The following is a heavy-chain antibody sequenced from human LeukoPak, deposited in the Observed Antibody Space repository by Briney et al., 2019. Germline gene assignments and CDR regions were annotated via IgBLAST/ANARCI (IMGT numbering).Heavy chain of an antibody. Sequence: PSETLPLTCTVSGGSISGYYWSWIRQPPGKGLEWIGYIYSSGSTYYNPSLKSRVTISVDTSKNQFSLRLSSVTAADTAVYYCARHDAVTVIRRGFDYWGQGTLVTVPS. CDR3: ARHDAVTVIRRGFDY. CDR1: GGSISGYY. CDR2: IYSSGST. V-gene: IGHV4-59*08. D-gene: IGHD2-21*02. J-gene: IGHJ4*02.